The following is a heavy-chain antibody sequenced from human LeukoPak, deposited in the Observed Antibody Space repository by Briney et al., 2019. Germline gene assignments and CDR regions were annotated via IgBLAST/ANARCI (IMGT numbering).Heavy chain of an antibody. CDR2: ISGDGGTT. CDR3: AGLL. Sequence: GGSLRLSCAASGFTFGSFAMSWVRQAPGKGLEWVSAISGDGGTTYYAGSVKGRFTISTDDSKNTLYLQMNSLRAEDTAVYYCAGLLWGQGTLVTVSS. CDR1: GFTFGSFA. V-gene: IGHV3-23*01. J-gene: IGHJ4*02.